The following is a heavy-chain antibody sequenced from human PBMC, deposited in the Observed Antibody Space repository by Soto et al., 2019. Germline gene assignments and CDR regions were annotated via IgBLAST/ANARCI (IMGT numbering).Heavy chain of an antibody. Sequence: GGSLRLSCAASGFTFSSYGMHWVRQAPGKGLEWVAVIWYDGSNKYYADSVKGRFTISRGNAKNSLYLQMNSLRAEDTALYYCTRDRIAAAGTFDYWGRGTLVTVSS. CDR1: GFTFSSYG. CDR3: TRDRIAAAGTFDY. V-gene: IGHV3-33*01. D-gene: IGHD6-13*01. J-gene: IGHJ4*02. CDR2: IWYDGSNK.